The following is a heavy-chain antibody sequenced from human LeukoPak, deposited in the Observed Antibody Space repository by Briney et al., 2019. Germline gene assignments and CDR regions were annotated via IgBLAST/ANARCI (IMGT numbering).Heavy chain of an antibody. CDR2: INPNSGGT. CDR3: ARETARRLKYYFDY. J-gene: IGHJ4*02. Sequence: ASVKVSCKASGYTFTGYYMHWVRQAPGQGLEWMGWINPNSGGTNYAQKLQGWVTMTRDTSISTAYMELSRLRSDDTAVYYCARETARRLKYYFDYWGQGTLVTVSS. V-gene: IGHV1-2*04. CDR1: GYTFTGYY. D-gene: IGHD6-6*01.